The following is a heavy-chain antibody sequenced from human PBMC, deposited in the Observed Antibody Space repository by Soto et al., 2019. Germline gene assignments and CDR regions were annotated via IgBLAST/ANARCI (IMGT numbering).Heavy chain of an antibody. V-gene: IGHV4-34*01. CDR3: ARRYYVFWSGYYKGWFDP. Sequence: QVQLQQWGAGLLKPSETLSLTCAVYGGSFSGYYWSWIRQPPGKGLEWIGEINHSGSTNYNPSLKSRVTISVDTSKNQFSLKLSSVTAADTAVYYCARRYYVFWSGYYKGWFDPWGQGTLVTVSS. J-gene: IGHJ5*02. CDR2: INHSGST. D-gene: IGHD3-3*01. CDR1: GGSFSGYY.